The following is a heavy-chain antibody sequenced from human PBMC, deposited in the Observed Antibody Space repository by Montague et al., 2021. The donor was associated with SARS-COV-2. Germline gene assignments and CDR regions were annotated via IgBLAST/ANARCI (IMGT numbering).Heavy chain of an antibody. V-gene: IGHV4-34*01. Sequence: SETLSLTCAVSGGSFNGYYWGWIRQPPGKGLEWVGEINHRGSPTYNPSXXSRVTISADTSKNQFSLRLTSGTAADTATYVCARGKEDFFMTVVVVTAASYYFDSWGQGTLVTDSS. CDR3: ARGKEDFFMTVVVVTAASYYFDS. J-gene: IGHJ4*02. CDR1: GGSFNGYY. CDR2: INHRGSP. D-gene: IGHD3-22*01.